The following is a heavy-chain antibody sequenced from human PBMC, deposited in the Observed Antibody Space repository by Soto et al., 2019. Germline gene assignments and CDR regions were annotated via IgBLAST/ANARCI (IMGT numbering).Heavy chain of an antibody. D-gene: IGHD6-6*01. Sequence: SVKVSCKASGYTFTSYAMHWVRQAPGQGLEWMGGIIPIFGTANYAQKFQGRVTITADESTSTAYMELSSLRSEDTAVYYCARGGRAALGNYYYGMDVWGQGTTVTVSS. CDR3: ARGGRAALGNYYYGMDV. J-gene: IGHJ6*02. CDR2: IIPIFGTA. CDR1: GYTFTSYA. V-gene: IGHV1-69*13.